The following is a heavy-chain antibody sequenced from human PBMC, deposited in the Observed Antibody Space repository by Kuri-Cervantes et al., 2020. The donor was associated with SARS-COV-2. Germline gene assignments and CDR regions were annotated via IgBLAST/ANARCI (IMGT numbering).Heavy chain of an antibody. Sequence: GGSLRLSCAVSGFTFSSYAMSWVRQAPGKGLEWVSAISGSGGSTYYADSVKGRFTISRDNSKNTLYLQMNSLRAEDTAVYYCAKVTSIVVVPAAKYYFDYWGQGTLVTVSS. V-gene: IGHV3-23*01. CDR2: ISGSGGST. D-gene: IGHD2-2*01. CDR1: GFTFSSYA. CDR3: AKVTSIVVVPAAKYYFDY. J-gene: IGHJ4*02.